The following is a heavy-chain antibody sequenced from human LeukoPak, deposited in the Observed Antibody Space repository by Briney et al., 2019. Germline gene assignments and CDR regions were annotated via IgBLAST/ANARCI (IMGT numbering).Heavy chain of an antibody. CDR1: GYTFTSYG. CDR3: AKVLVAATHYLDS. Sequence: SVKVSCKASGYTFTSYGISWVRQAPGQGLEWMGGIIPIFDTTNYAQKFQARVTITADESTSTAYMELSSLRSEDTAVYYCAKVLVAATHYLDSWGQGTLVTVSS. D-gene: IGHD2-15*01. CDR2: IIPIFDTT. V-gene: IGHV1-69*13. J-gene: IGHJ4*02.